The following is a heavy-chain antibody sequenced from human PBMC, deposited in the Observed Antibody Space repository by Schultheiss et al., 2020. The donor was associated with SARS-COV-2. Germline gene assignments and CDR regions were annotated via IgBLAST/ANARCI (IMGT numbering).Heavy chain of an antibody. CDR1: GFTFSSYW. CDR2: ISGSGGST. V-gene: IGHV3-21*01. J-gene: IGHJ6*02. D-gene: IGHD5-24*01. Sequence: GGSLRLSCAASGFTFSSYWMSWVRQAPGKGLEWVSSISGSGGSTYYADSVKGRFTISRDNAKNSLYLQMNSLRAEDTAVYYCARDEGDGYNNYGMDVWGQGTTVTVSS. CDR3: ARDEGDGYNNYGMDV.